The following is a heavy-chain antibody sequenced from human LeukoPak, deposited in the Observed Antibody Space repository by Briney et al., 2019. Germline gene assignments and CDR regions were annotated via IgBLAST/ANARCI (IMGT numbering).Heavy chain of an antibody. Sequence: GGSLRLSCAASGFTFSSYEMNWVRQAPGKGLEWLSYISSSGDIIYYADSVKGRFTISRDNAKNSLYLQMNSLRAEDTALYYCAKDMGRRGGSYYPFDYWGQGTLVTVSS. V-gene: IGHV3-48*03. CDR3: AKDMGRRGGSYYPFDY. CDR1: GFTFSSYE. CDR2: ISSSGDII. J-gene: IGHJ4*02. D-gene: IGHD1-26*01.